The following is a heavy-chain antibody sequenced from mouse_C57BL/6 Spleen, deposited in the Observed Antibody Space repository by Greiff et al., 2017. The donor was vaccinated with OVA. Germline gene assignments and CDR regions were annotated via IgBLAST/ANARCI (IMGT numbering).Heavy chain of an antibody. Sequence: QVQLQQSGAELVKPGASVKLSCKASGYTFTEYTIHWVKQRSGQGLEWIGWFYPGSGSIKYNEKFQDKATLTADKYSSTVYMELSRLTSEDTAVYFCARHALIYDGYYEAMDYWGQGTSVTVSS. J-gene: IGHJ4*01. CDR1: GYTFTEYT. CDR3: ARHALIYDGYYEAMDY. CDR2: FYPGSGSI. D-gene: IGHD2-3*01. V-gene: IGHV1-62-2*01.